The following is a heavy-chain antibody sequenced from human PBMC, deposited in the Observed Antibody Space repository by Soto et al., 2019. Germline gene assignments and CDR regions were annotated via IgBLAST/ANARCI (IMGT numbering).Heavy chain of an antibody. CDR1: GYTLTGNY. Sequence: APVKVSCKASGYTLTGNYMHGVRQDPRQGLEWMGWINPNSGGTNYAQKFQGWVTMTRDTSISTAYMELSRLRSDDTAVYYCAREGDYGSSTSCYNPEYYYYCRDGWGQGPTVTVSS. CDR2: INPNSGGT. CDR3: AREGDYGSSTSCYNPEYYYYCRDG. V-gene: IGHV1-2*04. J-gene: IGHJ6*02. D-gene: IGHD2-2*02.